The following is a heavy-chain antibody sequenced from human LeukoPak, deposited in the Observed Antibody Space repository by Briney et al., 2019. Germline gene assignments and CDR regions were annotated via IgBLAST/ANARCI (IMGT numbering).Heavy chain of an antibody. CDR3: ARSRLDSSGWYLYYYYYMDV. CDR2: ITSTSSYI. Sequence: GGSLRLSCAASGFTFSSYSMNWVRQAPGKGLEWVSSITSTSSYINYVDSVKGRFTISRDNAKNSLYLQMNSLRAEDTAVYYCARSRLDSSGWYLYYYYYMDVWGKGTTVTISS. D-gene: IGHD6-19*01. J-gene: IGHJ6*03. CDR1: GFTFSSYS. V-gene: IGHV3-21*01.